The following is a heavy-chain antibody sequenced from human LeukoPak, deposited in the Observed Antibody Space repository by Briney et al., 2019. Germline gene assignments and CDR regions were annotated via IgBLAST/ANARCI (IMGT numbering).Heavy chain of an antibody. CDR2: IYHSGST. CDR1: GYSISSGYY. D-gene: IGHD4-17*01. J-gene: IGHJ4*02. V-gene: IGHV4-38-2*01. Sequence: SETLSLTCAVSGYSISSGYYWGWIRQPPWKGLEWIGSIYHSGSTYYNPSLKSRVTISVDTSKNQFSLKLSSVTAADTAVYYCARHNSRGDYLFPLGYWGQGTLVTVSS. CDR3: ARHNSRGDYLFPLGY.